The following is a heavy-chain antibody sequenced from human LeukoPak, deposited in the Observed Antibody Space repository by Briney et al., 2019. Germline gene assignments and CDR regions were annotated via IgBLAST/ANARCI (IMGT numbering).Heavy chain of an antibody. J-gene: IGHJ4*02. Sequence: SETLSLTCTVSGGSISSGSYYWSWIRQPAGKGLEWIGRIYTSGSTNYNPSLKGRVTISVDTSKNQFSLKLSSVTAADTAVYYCESVQDYGDYYFDYWGQGTLVTVSS. V-gene: IGHV4-61*02. CDR2: IYTSGST. D-gene: IGHD4-17*01. CDR1: GGSISSGSYY. CDR3: ESVQDYGDYYFDY.